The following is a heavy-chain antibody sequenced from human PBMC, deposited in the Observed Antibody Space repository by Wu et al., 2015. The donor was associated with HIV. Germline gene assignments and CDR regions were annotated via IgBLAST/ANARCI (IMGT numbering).Heavy chain of an antibody. CDR1: GYTFTSYY. J-gene: IGHJ4*02. D-gene: IGHD2-15*01. V-gene: IGHV1-46*01. CDR3: ARDGSIGYCSGGSCYPGDY. Sequence: QVQLVQSGAEVKKPGASVKVSCKASGYTFTSYYMHWVRQAPGQGLEWMGIINPSGGSTSYAQKFQGRVTMTRDTSTSTVYMELSSLRSEDTAVYYCARDGSIGYCSGGSCYPGDYWGQGTLVTVSS. CDR2: INPSGGST.